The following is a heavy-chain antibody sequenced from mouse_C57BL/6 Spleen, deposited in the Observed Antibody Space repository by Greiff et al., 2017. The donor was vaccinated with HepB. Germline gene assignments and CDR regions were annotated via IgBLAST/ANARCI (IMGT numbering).Heavy chain of an antibody. CDR2: IYPGSGST. CDR3: ARSDYSNYGMAY. J-gene: IGHJ3*01. Sequence: VQLQQPGAELVKPGASVKMSCKASGYTFTSYWITWVKQRPGQGLEWIGDIYPGSGSTNYNEKFKSKATLTVDTSSSTAYMQLSSLTSEDSAVYYCARSDYSNYGMAYWGQGTLVTVSA. CDR1: GYTFTSYW. D-gene: IGHD2-5*01. V-gene: IGHV1-55*01.